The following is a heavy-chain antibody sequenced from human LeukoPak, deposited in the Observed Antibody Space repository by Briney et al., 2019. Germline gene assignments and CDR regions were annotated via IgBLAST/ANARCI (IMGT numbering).Heavy chain of an antibody. CDR1: GYTFTGYY. J-gene: IGHJ4*02. CDR2: INPNSGGT. V-gene: IGHV1-2*02. Sequence: VASVKVSCKASGYTFTGYYMHWVRQAPGQGLEWVGWINPNSGGTNYAQKFQGRVTMTRDTSISTAYMELSRLRSDDTAVYYCARDVLGGIAAAGNFDYWGQGTLVTVSS. CDR3: ARDVLGGIAAAGNFDY. D-gene: IGHD6-13*01.